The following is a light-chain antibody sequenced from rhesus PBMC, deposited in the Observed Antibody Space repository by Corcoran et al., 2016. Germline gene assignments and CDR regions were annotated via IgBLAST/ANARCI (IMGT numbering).Light chain of an antibody. CDR1: QGISSW. CDR2: AAS. Sequence: DIQMTQSPSSLSASVGDKVTITCHASQGISSWLAWSQQKPGKAHKPLIYAASSLQSGVPSRFSGSGSVTDYTLTISSLQPEYLATYYCQQYDDLPFTFGPGTKLDIK. V-gene: IGKV1-19*01. J-gene: IGKJ3*01. CDR3: QQYDDLPFT.